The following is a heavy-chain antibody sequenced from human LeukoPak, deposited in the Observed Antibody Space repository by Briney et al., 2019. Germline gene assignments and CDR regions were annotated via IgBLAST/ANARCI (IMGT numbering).Heavy chain of an antibody. CDR2: VYTSGNT. J-gene: IGHJ5*02. CDR3: ARDNPAGP. CDR1: GGSIGGYS. Sequence: PSETLSLTCTVSGGSIGGYSWSWIRQSAAKGLEWIGRVYTSGNTNYNPSFKSRVTMSIDTSKRQFSLKLYSVTAADTAVYYCARDNPAGPWGQGTLVTVSS. V-gene: IGHV4-4*07. D-gene: IGHD1-14*01.